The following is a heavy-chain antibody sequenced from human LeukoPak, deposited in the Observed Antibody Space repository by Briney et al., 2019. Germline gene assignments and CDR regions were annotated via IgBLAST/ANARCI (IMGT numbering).Heavy chain of an antibody. D-gene: IGHD2-15*01. CDR3: ARGGYHHGFDI. V-gene: IGHV3-74*01. CDR2: INSDGSDT. J-gene: IGHJ3*02. Sequence: GGSLRLSCAASGFTFNSYWFHWVRQAPGKGLVWVSRINSDGSDTICADSVKGRFTISRDNAKSTVYLQMNSLKAEDTAVYYCARGGYHHGFDIWGQGTMVTVSS. CDR1: GFTFNSYW.